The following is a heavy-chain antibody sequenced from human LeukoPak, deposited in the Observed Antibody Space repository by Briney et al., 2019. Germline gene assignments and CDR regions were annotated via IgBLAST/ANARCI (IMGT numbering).Heavy chain of an antibody. CDR1: GFSFSTYY. Sequence: GGSLRLSCAASGFSFSTYYVNWVRQAPGKGLEWVACISSGSTYIFHADSVRGRFSVSRDNAKNSLYLQMNSLRADDTAVYYCVRENHGSFDYWGRGSLVTVSS. J-gene: IGHJ4*02. D-gene: IGHD1-14*01. CDR3: VRENHGSFDY. V-gene: IGHV3-21*01. CDR2: ISSGSTYI.